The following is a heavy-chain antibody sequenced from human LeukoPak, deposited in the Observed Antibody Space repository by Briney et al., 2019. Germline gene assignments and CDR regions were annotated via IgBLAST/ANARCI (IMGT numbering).Heavy chain of an antibody. J-gene: IGHJ5*02. V-gene: IGHV4-39*07. Sequence: SETLSLTRTVSGGSISSSNYYWGWIRQPPGKGLEWIGSIYYSGSTYYNPSLKSRVTISVDTSKNQFSLKLSSVTAADTAVYYCAREERESAVTTHNWFDPWGQGTLVTVSS. D-gene: IGHD4-17*01. CDR3: AREERESAVTTHNWFDP. CDR2: IYYSGST. CDR1: GGSISSSNYY.